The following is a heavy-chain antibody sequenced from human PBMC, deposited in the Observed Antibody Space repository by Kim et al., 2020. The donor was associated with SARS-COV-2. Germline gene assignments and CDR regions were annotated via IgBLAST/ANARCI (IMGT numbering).Heavy chain of an antibody. CDR1: GFTFSSYW. D-gene: IGHD1-26*01. CDR3: AREVGATRTDAFDI. V-gene: IGHV3-74*01. CDR2: INSEGSST. Sequence: GGSLRLSCAASGFTFSSYWMHWVRQAPGKGLVWVSRINSEGSSTSYADSVKGRFTISRDNAKNTLYLQMNSLRAEDTAVYYCAREVGATRTDAFDIWGQGTMVTVSA. J-gene: IGHJ3*02.